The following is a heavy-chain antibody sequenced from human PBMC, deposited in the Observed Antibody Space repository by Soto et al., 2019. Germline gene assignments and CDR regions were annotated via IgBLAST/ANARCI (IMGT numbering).Heavy chain of an antibody. CDR2: ISAYNGNT. Sequence: ASVKVSCKASGYTFTSYAISWVRQAPGQGLEWMGWISAYNGNTKYAQDFQGRVTMTTDTSTNTAYMELRSLRSDDTAVYYCARDGVAGTTGISAYWGQGTLVTVSS. V-gene: IGHV1-18*01. J-gene: IGHJ4*02. CDR3: ARDGVAGTTGISAY. CDR1: GYTFTSYA. D-gene: IGHD1-7*01.